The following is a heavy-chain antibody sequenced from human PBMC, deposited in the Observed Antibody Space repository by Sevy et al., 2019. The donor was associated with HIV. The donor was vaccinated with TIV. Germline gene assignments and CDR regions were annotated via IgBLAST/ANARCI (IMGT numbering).Heavy chain of an antibody. J-gene: IGHJ3*02. CDR1: GGSFSGYY. V-gene: IGHV4-34*01. Sequence: SETLSLTCAVYGGSFSGYYWSWIRQPPGKGLEWVGEINHSGSTNYNTSLKRRVTISVETTNNQSSLKLSSVTAADTAVYYCARHCSSSSCSHAFDIWGQGTMVTVSS. CDR2: INHSGST. D-gene: IGHD2-2*01. CDR3: ARHCSSSSCSHAFDI.